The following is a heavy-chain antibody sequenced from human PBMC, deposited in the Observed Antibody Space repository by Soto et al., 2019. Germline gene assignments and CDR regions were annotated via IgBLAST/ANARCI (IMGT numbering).Heavy chain of an antibody. D-gene: IGHD4-17*01. CDR2: SYHSGST. V-gene: IGHV4-4*02. J-gene: IGHJ6*03. CDR3: ARSWVTTYPYYYYYLDV. CDR1: GGSISTSDW. Sequence: QVQLQESGPGLVKPSGTLSLTCAVSGGSISTSDWWSWVRQPPGKGLEWVGESYHSGSTNYNPSLKSRVTISVDKSQNQLCLKLSAVTVADTAVYYWARSWVTTYPYYYYYLDVWGKGTTVTVS.